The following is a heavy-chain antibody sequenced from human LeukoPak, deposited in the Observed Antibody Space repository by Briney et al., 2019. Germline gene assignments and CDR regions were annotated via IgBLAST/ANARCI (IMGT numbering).Heavy chain of an antibody. V-gene: IGHV1-24*01. J-gene: IGHJ4*02. CDR1: GYTLTELS. CDR3: ATDRGFYGGNSEYYFDY. CDR2: FDPEDGET. D-gene: IGHD4-23*01. Sequence: ASVKVSCKVSGYTLTELSMHWVRQAPGKGLEWMGGFDPEDGETIYAQKFQGRVTMTEDTSTHTAYMELSSLRSEDTAVYYCATDRGFYGGNSEYYFDYWGQGTLVTVSS.